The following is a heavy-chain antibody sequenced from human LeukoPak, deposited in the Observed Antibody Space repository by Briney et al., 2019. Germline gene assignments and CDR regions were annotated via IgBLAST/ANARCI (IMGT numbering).Heavy chain of an antibody. V-gene: IGHV3-53*01. J-gene: IGHJ4*02. CDR3: ARVGSQATFDY. CDR1: GFTVSINY. CDR2: IYSGGST. D-gene: IGHD1-26*01. Sequence: GGSLRLSCAASGFTVSINYMSWVRQAPGKGLEWVSVIYSGGSTYYADSVKARFTISRDNSKNTLYLQMNSLRAEDTAVYYCARVGSQATFDYWGQGTLVTVSS.